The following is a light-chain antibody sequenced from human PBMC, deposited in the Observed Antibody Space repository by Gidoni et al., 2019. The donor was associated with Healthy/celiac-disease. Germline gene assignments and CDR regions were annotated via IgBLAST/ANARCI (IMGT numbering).Light chain of an antibody. V-gene: IGKV3-20*01. CDR3: QQYGRSPXT. CDR2: GAS. CDR1: QSVSSSY. J-gene: IGKJ1*01. Sequence: EIVLTQSPGTLSLSPGERATLSCRASQSVSSSYLAWYQQKPGQAPRLLIYGASSRATGIPDRFSGSGSGTDFTLTISRLEPEDFAVYYCQQYGRSPXTFGQGTKVEIK.